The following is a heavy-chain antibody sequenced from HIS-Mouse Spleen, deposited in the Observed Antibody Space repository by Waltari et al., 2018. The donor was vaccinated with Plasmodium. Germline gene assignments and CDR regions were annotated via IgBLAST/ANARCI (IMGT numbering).Heavy chain of an antibody. CDR3: ASSGSGSYYY. J-gene: IGHJ4*02. V-gene: IGHV4-34*01. CDR2: INHSGST. D-gene: IGHD3-10*01. CDR1: GGSFSGYS. Sequence: QVQLQQWGAGLLKPSETLSLTCAVYGGSFSGYSWSWIRQPPGKGLGWIGEINHSGSTNYNPSPKSRVTISVDTSKNQFSLKLSSVTAADTAVYYCASSGSGSYYYWGQGTLVTVSS.